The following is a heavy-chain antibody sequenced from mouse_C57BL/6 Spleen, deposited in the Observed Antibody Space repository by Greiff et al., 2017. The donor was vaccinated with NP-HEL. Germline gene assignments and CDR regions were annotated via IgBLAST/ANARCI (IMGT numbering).Heavy chain of an antibody. CDR2: IDPSDSET. CDR3: ARKRAMITPPYRMDY. CDR1: GYTFTSYW. D-gene: IGHD2-4*01. Sequence: QVQLQQSGAELVRPGSSVKLSCKASGYTFTSYWMHWVKQRPIQGLEWIGNIDPSDSETHYNQKFKGKATLTVDTSSSTAYMQLSSLTSEDSAVYYLARKRAMITPPYRMDYWGQGPSATVSS. J-gene: IGHJ4*01. V-gene: IGHV1-52*01.